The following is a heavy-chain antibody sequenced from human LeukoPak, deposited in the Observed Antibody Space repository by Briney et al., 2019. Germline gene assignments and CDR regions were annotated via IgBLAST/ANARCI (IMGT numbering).Heavy chain of an antibody. J-gene: IGHJ5*02. CDR3: ARYGSGSTWFDP. CDR2: INYSGST. Sequence: SQTLSLTCTVSGGSISSDNYQWSWIRQPPGKGLEWIGYINYSGSTYYSPSLKSRVTISVDTSKNQFFLKLSSVTAADTAVYYCARYGSGSTWFDPWGQETLVTVSS. D-gene: IGHD3-10*01. V-gene: IGHV4-30-4*01. CDR1: GGSISSDNYQ.